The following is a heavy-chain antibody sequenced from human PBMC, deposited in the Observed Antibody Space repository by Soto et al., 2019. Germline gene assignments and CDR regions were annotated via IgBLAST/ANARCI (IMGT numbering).Heavy chain of an antibody. Sequence: QVQLQESGPGLVKPSETLSLTCTVSCGSISSYYWSWIRQPPGKGLEWIGYIYYSGSTNYNSSLKARVTISLDTSKNQFSLKLSSVTAADTAVYYCARVSRGLYYFYYMDVWGKGTTVTVSS. V-gene: IGHV4-59*08. CDR2: IYYSGST. J-gene: IGHJ6*03. CDR3: ARVSRGLYYFYYMDV. CDR1: CGSISSYY.